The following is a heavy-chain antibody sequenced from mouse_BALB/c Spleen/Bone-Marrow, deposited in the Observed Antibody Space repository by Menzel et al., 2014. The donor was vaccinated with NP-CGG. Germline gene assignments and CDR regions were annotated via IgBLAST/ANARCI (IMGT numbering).Heavy chain of an antibody. CDR2: IHPGSGGT. CDR3: ARLRQLGLRTIDY. CDR1: GYTFIDYE. D-gene: IGHD3-2*01. Sequence: QVQLQQPGAELARPGASVKLSCKALGYTFIDYEIHWVKQTPVHGLEWIGAIHPGSGGTAYNQKFKGKATLTADKYSGTVYMELSSLTSEDSVVYYCARLRQLGLRTIDYWGQGTTLTVSS. J-gene: IGHJ2*01. V-gene: IGHV1-15*01.